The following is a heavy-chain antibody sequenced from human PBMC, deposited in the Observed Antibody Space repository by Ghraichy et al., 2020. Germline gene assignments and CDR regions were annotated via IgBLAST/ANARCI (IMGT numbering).Heavy chain of an antibody. CDR1: GYSFSSYG. V-gene: IGHV1-18*04. J-gene: IGHJ6*02. CDR2: ISGYNGNT. D-gene: IGHD6-19*01. Sequence: ASVKVSSKASGYSFSSYGISWVRQAPGQGLEWMGWISGYNGNTKYAQKVQGRVTMTTDTSTSTAYMELRSLRSDDTAVYYCAREWLVQGNMDVWGQGTTVTVSS. CDR3: AREWLVQGNMDV.